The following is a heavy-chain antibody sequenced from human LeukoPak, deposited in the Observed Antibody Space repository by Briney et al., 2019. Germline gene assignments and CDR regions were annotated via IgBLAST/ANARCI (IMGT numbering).Heavy chain of an antibody. V-gene: IGHV3-21*01. D-gene: IGHD1-26*01. J-gene: IGHJ5*02. CDR2: ISSSSSYI. Sequence: GGSLRLSCAASGFTFSSYSMNWVRQAPGKGLEWVSSISSSSSYIYYADSVKGRFTISRDNAKNSLYLQMNSLRAEDTAVYYCAGKNLGPGNWFDPWGQGTLVTVSS. CDR3: AGKNLGPGNWFDP. CDR1: GFTFSSYS.